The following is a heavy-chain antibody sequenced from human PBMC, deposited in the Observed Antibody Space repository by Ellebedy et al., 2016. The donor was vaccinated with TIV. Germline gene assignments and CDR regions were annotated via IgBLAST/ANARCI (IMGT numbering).Heavy chain of an antibody. CDR1: GGSINSGGYY. J-gene: IGHJ4*02. V-gene: IGHV4-61*08. Sequence: MPSETLSLTCAVSGGSINSGGYYWTWIRQPPGKGLEWIGYFYSSGSTDYKPSRKSRVAISVDTSTNQFSLKLSSVTAADTAVYFCSVAYGRANPKYWGQGTLVTVSS. CDR2: FYSSGST. D-gene: IGHD3-10*02. CDR3: SVAYGRANPKY.